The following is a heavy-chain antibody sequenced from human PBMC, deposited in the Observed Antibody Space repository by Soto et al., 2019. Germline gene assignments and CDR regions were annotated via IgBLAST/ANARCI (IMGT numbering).Heavy chain of an antibody. CDR1: GGSISSSRYY. CDR2: IYYIGTT. Sequence: QLQLQESGPGLVKPSETLSLTCTVSGGSISSSRYYWGWIRQPPGKGLEWIGSIYYIGTTYYNPSLKIRVTISVATSKNHFSLRLSSVTAADTAVYYCARSRSGSWYYFDHWGQGTLVTVSS. V-gene: IGHV4-39*02. CDR3: ARSRSGSWYYFDH. J-gene: IGHJ4*02. D-gene: IGHD6-13*01.